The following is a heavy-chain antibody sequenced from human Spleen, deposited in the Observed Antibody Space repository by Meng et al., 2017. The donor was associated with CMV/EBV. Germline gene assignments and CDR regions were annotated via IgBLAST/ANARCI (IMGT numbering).Heavy chain of an antibody. D-gene: IGHD3-16*01. Sequence: GGSLRLSCAASGFTFSSYSMNWVRQAPGKGLEWVAVISYDGSNKYYADSVKGRFTISRDNSKNTLYLQMNSLRAEDTAVYYCAREQNVGDYYYYGMDVWGQGTTVTVSS. CDR1: GFTFSSYS. CDR2: ISYDGSNK. V-gene: IGHV3-30*03. J-gene: IGHJ6*02. CDR3: AREQNVGDYYYYGMDV.